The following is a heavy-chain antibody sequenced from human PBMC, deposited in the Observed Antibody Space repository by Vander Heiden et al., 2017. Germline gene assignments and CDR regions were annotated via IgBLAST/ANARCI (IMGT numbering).Heavy chain of an antibody. V-gene: IGHV3-48*03. D-gene: IGHD3-22*01. CDR2: ISSSGSTT. CDR1: GFTFSSYE. CDR3: ARSSSGYYRGYFDY. Sequence: EVQLVESGGGLVQPGGSLRLSCAASGFTFSSYEMNWVRQAPGQRPEWGAYISSSGSTTYYADAVKGRFTISRDNAKNSLYLQMNSLRAEDTAVYYCARSSSGYYRGYFDYWGQGTLVTVSS. J-gene: IGHJ4*02.